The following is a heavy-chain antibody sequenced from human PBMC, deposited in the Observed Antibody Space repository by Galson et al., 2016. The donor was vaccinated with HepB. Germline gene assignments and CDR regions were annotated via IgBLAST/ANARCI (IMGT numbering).Heavy chain of an antibody. Sequence: SLRLSCAASGLTFSSYGMSWVRQAPGKGLGWVSTMSGSGGSTYYADSVKGRFTISRDNSRNTVFLQMNSLTAEDTAVYYCAKAPSGWSYYFDYWGQGILVTVSS. D-gene: IGHD6-19*01. CDR3: AKAPSGWSYYFDY. CDR2: MSGSGGST. J-gene: IGHJ4*02. CDR1: GLTFSSYG. V-gene: IGHV3-23*01.